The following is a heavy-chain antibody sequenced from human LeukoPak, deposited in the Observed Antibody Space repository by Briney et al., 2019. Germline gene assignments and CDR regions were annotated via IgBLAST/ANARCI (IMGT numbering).Heavy chain of an antibody. D-gene: IGHD6-6*01. V-gene: IGHV4-4*07. CDR3: ARVLSSSGADYYFDY. Sequence: PSETLSLTCTVSGGSISSYYWGWIRQPAGKGLEWIGRIYTSGSTNYNPSLKSRVTMSVDTSKNQFSLKLSSVTAADTAMYYCARVLSSSGADYYFDYWGQGTLVTVSS. CDR1: GGSISSYY. CDR2: IYTSGST. J-gene: IGHJ4*02.